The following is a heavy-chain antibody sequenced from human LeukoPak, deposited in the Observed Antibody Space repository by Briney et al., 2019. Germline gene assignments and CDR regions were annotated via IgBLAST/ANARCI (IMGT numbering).Heavy chain of an antibody. D-gene: IGHD3-3*01. CDR2: ISWSSGSI. CDR1: GFTFDDYS. Sequence: GGSLRLSCAASGFTFDDYSMHWVRQAPGKGLEWVSGISWSSGSIGYADSVKGRFTISRDNAKNSPYLQMNSLRAEDTAAYYCAKARYFCDYWGQGTLVTVSS. J-gene: IGHJ4*02. V-gene: IGHV3-9*01. CDR3: AKARYFCDY.